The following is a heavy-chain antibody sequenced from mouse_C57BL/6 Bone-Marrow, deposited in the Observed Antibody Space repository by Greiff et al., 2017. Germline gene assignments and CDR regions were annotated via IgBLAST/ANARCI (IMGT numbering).Heavy chain of an antibody. D-gene: IGHD1-1*01. CDR2: IYPGDGDT. V-gene: IGHV1-82*01. Sequence: QVQLKQSGPELVKPGASVKISCKASGYAFSSSWMHWVKQRPGKGLEWIGRIYPGDGDTNYNGKFTGKATLTADKSSSTAYMQLSSLTSEDAAVYFCGRSPYGSSCGDYGGQGTTLTVSS. CDR1: GYAFSSSW. CDR3: GRSPYGSSCGDY. J-gene: IGHJ2*01.